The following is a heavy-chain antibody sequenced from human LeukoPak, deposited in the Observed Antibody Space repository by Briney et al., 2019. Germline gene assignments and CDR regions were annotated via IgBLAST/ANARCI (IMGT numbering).Heavy chain of an antibody. Sequence: GGSLRLSCAASGFTFTTYTMTWVRQAPGKGLECVSTISGSGTDTYYADSVKGRFTISRDNSKNTLYLQRNSLRAEDTAVYYCAGTVVGATVYWGQGTLVTVSS. CDR1: GFTFTTYT. V-gene: IGHV3-23*01. D-gene: IGHD1-26*01. CDR3: AGTVVGATVY. J-gene: IGHJ4*02. CDR2: ISGSGTDT.